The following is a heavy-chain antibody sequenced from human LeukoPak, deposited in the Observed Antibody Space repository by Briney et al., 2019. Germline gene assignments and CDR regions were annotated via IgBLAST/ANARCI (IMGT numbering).Heavy chain of an antibody. V-gene: IGHV3-74*01. Sequence: GGSLRLSCAASGFIFSSYWMHWLRQAPGKGLVWVSRINPDGSGANYADPVKGRFTISSDNAKNTVYLQMNSLRAEDTAVYYCAVFGSPMVDWGQGTLVTVSS. CDR3: AVFGSPMVD. D-gene: IGHD2-2*01. CDR2: INPDGSGA. CDR1: GFIFSSYW. J-gene: IGHJ4*02.